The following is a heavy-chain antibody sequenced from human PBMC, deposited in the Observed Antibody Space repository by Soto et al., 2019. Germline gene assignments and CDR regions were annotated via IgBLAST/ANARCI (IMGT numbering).Heavy chain of an antibody. J-gene: IGHJ1*01. V-gene: IGHV3-53*01. CDR3: SCSGSYFGWWYFQH. CDR1: GFTVSSNY. D-gene: IGHD1-26*01. Sequence: EVQLVESGVGLIQPGGSLRLSCAAAGFTVSSNYMSWVRQAPGKGLEWVSVIYSGGNTYYADSVKGRFTISRDNSKNTLYLQMNSLRAEDTAVYYGSCSGSYFGWWYFQHWGQGTLVTVSS. CDR2: IYSGGNT.